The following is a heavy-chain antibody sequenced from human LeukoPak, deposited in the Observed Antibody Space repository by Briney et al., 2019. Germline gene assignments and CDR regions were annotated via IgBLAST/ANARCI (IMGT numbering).Heavy chain of an antibody. J-gene: IGHJ6*03. CDR3: ARDRATTVTRFDYYYYMDV. D-gene: IGHD4-11*01. Sequence: PGGSLRLSCAASGFTFSSYWMSWVRQAPGKGLEWVANIKQDGSEKYYVDSVKGRFTISRDNAKNSLYLQMNSLRAEDTAVYYCARDRATTVTRFDYYYYMDVWGKGTTVTVSS. CDR2: IKQDGSEK. V-gene: IGHV3-7*01. CDR1: GFTFSSYW.